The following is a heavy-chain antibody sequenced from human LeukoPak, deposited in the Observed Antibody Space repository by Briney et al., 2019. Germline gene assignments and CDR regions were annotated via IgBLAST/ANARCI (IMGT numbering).Heavy chain of an antibody. J-gene: IGHJ3*02. D-gene: IGHD6-13*01. CDR1: GGSISSYY. V-gene: IGHV4-59*01. Sequence: SETLSLTCTVSGGSISSYYWSWIRQPPGKGLEWIGYLYYSGSTNYNPSLKSRVTISVDTSKNQFSLKLSSVTAADTAVYYCARRASRWAVTDAFDIWGQGTMVTVSS. CDR2: LYYSGST. CDR3: ARRASRWAVTDAFDI.